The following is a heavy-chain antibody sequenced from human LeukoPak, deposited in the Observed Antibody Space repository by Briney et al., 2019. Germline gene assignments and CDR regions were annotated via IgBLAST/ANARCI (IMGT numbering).Heavy chain of an antibody. CDR3: ARDNPPDY. Sequence: GGSLRLSCVASGFTFSSSWMSWVRQAPGKGLEWVANIKQDGSEKSYVESVRGRFTISRDNAKNSLYLQLNSLRAEDTALYYCARDNPPDYWGQGTLVTVS. CDR1: GFTFSSSW. CDR2: IKQDGSEK. J-gene: IGHJ4*02. V-gene: IGHV3-7*03.